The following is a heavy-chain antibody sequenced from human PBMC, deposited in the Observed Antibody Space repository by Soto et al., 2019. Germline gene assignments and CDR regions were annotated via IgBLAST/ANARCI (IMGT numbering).Heavy chain of an antibody. V-gene: IGHV4-39*01. Sequence: SSETLSLTCTVSGGSIISSSYYWGWIRQPPGKGLEWIGSIYYSGSTYYNPSLKSRVTISVDTSKNQFSLKLSSVTAADTAVYYCARAAEGSSSWYRDYYYYYGMDVWGQGTTVTVSS. CDR1: GGSIISSSYY. D-gene: IGHD6-13*01. CDR3: ARAAEGSSSWYRDYYYYYGMDV. J-gene: IGHJ6*02. CDR2: IYYSGST.